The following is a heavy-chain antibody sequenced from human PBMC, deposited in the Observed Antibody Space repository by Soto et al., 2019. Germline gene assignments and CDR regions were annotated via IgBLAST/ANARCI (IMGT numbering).Heavy chain of an antibody. V-gene: IGHV3-23*01. D-gene: IGHD2-2*01. CDR3: AKSPSRVPYGMDV. Sequence: PGGSLRLSCAASGFPFSLFAMTWVRQAPGKGLEWVSSISGSVDSAFYADSVRGRFTISRDYSKRTVYLQMSSLRVDDTAVYYWAKSPSRVPYGMDVWGQGTTVTVSS. CDR1: GFPFSLFA. J-gene: IGHJ6*02. CDR2: ISGSVDSA.